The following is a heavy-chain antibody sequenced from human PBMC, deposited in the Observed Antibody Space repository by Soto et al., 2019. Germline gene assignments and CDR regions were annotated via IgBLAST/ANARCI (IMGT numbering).Heavy chain of an antibody. CDR3: ARFRATAGPYNYNGMDV. Sequence: SETLSLTCTVSGGSISSYYWSWIRQPPGKGLEWIGYIYYSGSTNYNPSLKSRVTISVDTSKNQFSLKLSSVTAADTAVYYCARFRATAGPYNYNGMDVWDQGTTVTV. CDR2: IYYSGST. CDR1: GGSISSYY. D-gene: IGHD6-13*01. V-gene: IGHV4-59*01. J-gene: IGHJ6*02.